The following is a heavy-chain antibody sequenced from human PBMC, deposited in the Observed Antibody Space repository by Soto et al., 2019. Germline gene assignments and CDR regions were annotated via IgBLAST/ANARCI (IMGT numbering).Heavy chain of an antibody. Sequence: GGSLRLSCAASGFTFDDYAMHWVRQAPGKGLEWVSGISWNSGSIGYADSVKGRFTISRDNAKNTLFLHMTNLRAGDTALYFCAKGRPGVAAAPDYWGQGTLVTVSS. CDR2: ISWNSGSI. V-gene: IGHV3-9*01. CDR3: AKGRPGVAAAPDY. D-gene: IGHD2-21*01. CDR1: GFTFDDYA. J-gene: IGHJ4*02.